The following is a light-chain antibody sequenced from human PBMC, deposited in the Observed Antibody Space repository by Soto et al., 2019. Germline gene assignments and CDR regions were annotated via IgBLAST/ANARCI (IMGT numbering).Light chain of an antibody. CDR2: KAS. CDR3: QQYNVYSRT. J-gene: IGKJ1*01. CDR1: QNINNY. Sequence: DIQMTQSPSSLSASVGDRVTITCQASQNINNYLNWYQQKPGRAPKLLIYKASTLKSGVPSRFSGSGSGTEFTLTISSLHPDDFATYYCQQYNVYSRTFGQGTKV. V-gene: IGKV1-5*03.